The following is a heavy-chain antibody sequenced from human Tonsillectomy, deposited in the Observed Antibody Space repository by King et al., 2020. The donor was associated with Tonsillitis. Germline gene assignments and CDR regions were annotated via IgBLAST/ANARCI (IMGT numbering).Heavy chain of an antibody. J-gene: IGHJ4*02. CDR2: IYTSWST. D-gene: IGHD1-26*01. Sequence: QLQESGPGMVKPSETLSLTCTVSGGSISSYYCIWIRQPAGKGLEWIGRIYTSWSTNFNPSLKSRVNMSVDTAKNQFSLKLSSVTAADTAVYYCAGVAEYSGSSFDYWGQGTLVTVSS. V-gene: IGHV4-4*07. CDR1: GGSISSYY. CDR3: AGVAEYSGSSFDY.